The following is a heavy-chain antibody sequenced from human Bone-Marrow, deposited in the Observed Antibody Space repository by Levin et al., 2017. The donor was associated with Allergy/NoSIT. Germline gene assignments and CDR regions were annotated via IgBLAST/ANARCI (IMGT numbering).Heavy chain of an antibody. Sequence: SETLSLTCAVSGYSISSGYYWGWIRQPPGKGLEWIGSNHHSGSTHYNPSLKSRVTISVDTSKNQFSLNLTSVTAADTAVYYCARAIFCINGVCQVSFFDYWGQGTLVTVSS. D-gene: IGHD2-8*01. CDR2: NHHSGST. CDR3: ARAIFCINGVCQVSFFDY. V-gene: IGHV4-38-2*01. J-gene: IGHJ4*02. CDR1: GYSISSGYY.